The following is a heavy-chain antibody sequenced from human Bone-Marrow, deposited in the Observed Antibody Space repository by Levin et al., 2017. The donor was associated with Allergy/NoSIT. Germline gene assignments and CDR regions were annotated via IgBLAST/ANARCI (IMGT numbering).Heavy chain of an antibody. V-gene: IGHV3-30-3*01. J-gene: IGHJ4*02. D-gene: IGHD2-15*01. Sequence: GESLKISCAASGFTFGSYAIHWVRQAPGKGLEWVAFISYDGVTKYYADSVKGRFTISRDNSKNTLSLQMNSLRPEDTALYYCARALSTTYSIDYWGQGTLVTVSS. CDR3: ARALSTTYSIDY. CDR1: GFTFGSYA. CDR2: ISYDGVTK.